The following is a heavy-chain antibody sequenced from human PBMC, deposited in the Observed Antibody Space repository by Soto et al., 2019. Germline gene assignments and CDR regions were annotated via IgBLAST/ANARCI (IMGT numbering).Heavy chain of an antibody. V-gene: IGHV3-11*01. CDR3: ARGRSSSYPSFDF. CDR1: GFTFSDYY. J-gene: IGHJ4*02. D-gene: IGHD2-2*01. CDR2: ITSSGSST. Sequence: GGSLRLSCAGSGFTFSDYYMSWIRQAPGQGLEWVSYITSSGSSTYYVDSVKGRFTISRDNAKNSLYLQMNSLRAEDTAVYYCARGRSSSYPSFDFWGQGTLVTVSS.